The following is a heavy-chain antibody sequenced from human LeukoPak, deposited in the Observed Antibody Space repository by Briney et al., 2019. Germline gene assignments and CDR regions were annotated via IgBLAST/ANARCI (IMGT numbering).Heavy chain of an antibody. J-gene: IGHJ6*03. CDR3: ARGSGYSYGLLYYYYYYMDV. D-gene: IGHD5-18*01. CDR1: GGSISSYY. CDR2: IFYSGTT. V-gene: IGHV4-59*01. Sequence: SETLSLTCTVSGGSISSYYWNWIRQPPGKGLEWIGYIFYSGTTNYNPSLKSRVTISVDTSKNQFSLKLSSVTAADTAVYYCARGSGYSYGLLYYYYYYMDVWGKGTTVTVSS.